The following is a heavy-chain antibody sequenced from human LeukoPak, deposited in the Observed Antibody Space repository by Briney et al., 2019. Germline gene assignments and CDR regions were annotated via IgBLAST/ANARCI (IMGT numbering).Heavy chain of an antibody. Sequence: PGGSLRLSCAASGFTFSSYGMHWVHQAPGKGLEWVAFIRYDGSNKYYADSVKGRFTISRDNSKNTLYLQMNSLRAEDTAVYYCARDRGGTMVRGVTYYFDYWGQGTLVTVSS. CDR1: GFTFSSYG. V-gene: IGHV3-30*02. J-gene: IGHJ4*02. CDR2: IRYDGSNK. D-gene: IGHD3-10*01. CDR3: ARDRGGTMVRGVTYYFDY.